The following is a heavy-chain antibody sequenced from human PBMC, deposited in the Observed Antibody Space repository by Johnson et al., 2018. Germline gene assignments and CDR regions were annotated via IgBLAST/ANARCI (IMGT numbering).Heavy chain of an antibody. J-gene: IGHJ1*01. Sequence: QVQLQQWGAGLLKPSETLSLTCAVYGGSFSGYYWSWIRQPPGKGLEWIGEINHSGSTNYNPSLKSRVTISVDTSKNQFSLKLSSVTAADTAVYYCALYYYGSGSSQGDEYSQHWGQGTLVTVSS. CDR3: ALYYYGSGSSQGDEYSQH. CDR1: GGSFSGYY. D-gene: IGHD3-10*01. V-gene: IGHV4-34*01. CDR2: INHSGST.